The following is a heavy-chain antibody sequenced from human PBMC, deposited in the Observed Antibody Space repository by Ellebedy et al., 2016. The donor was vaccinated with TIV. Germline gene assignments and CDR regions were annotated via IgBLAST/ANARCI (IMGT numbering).Heavy chain of an antibody. CDR2: IRYDGSNK. Sequence: PGGSLRLSCAASGFTFSDYGMYWVRQAPGKGLEWVAMIRYDGSNKYYPDSVKGRFTASRDDSNNTLYLQMNSLRVEDTAVYYCAKDPIAHVALYYFDYWGQGTLVTVSS. CDR1: GFTFSDYG. D-gene: IGHD2-21*01. J-gene: IGHJ4*02. CDR3: AKDPIAHVALYYFDY. V-gene: IGHV3-30*02.